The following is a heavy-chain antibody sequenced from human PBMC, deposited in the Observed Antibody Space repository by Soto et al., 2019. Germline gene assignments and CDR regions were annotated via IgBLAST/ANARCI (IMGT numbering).Heavy chain of an antibody. CDR2: VDEDGNER. D-gene: IGHD2-21*02. CDR1: GFAFSSYW. V-gene: IGHV3-7*05. CDR3: ARVPQVTTFHYGMDV. J-gene: IGHJ6*02. Sequence: VQLVESGGGLVQPGGSLRLSCRASGFAFSSYWMNWVRQAPGKGLEWVASVDEDGNERYYVDSVKGRFTISRDNAMNSLYLQMNSLRAEDTAIYYCARVPQVTTFHYGMDVSDQGTTVTVSS.